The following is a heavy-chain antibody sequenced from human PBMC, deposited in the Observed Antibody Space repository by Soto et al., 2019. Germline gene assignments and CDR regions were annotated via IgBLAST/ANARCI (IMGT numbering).Heavy chain of an antibody. Sequence: QVQRVQSGAEVKKPGSSVKNSCKASGGSLSNYGISWVRQAPGQGLEWMGAIIPVFGTPNYAQKFQDRVTITADESTTTVYMEVRSLTSEDTAVYYCARGDATKIVVTTYYAMDVWGQGTTVTVSS. D-gene: IGHD3-22*01. J-gene: IGHJ6*02. CDR2: IIPVFGTP. CDR3: ARGDATKIVVTTYYAMDV. CDR1: GGSLSNYG. V-gene: IGHV1-69*12.